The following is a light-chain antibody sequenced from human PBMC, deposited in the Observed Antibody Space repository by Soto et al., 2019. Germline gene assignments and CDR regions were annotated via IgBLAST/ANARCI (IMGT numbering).Light chain of an antibody. CDR1: SSEVGSYNL. J-gene: IGLJ3*02. V-gene: IGLV2-23*02. CDR3: SSYAASNNFYFV. CDR2: EDS. Sequence: QSVLTQPASVSGSPGQSITISCTGTSSEVGSYNLVSWYQQHPGKAPKLIIYEDSKRPSGVSNRFSGSKSGNTASLTISGLQTEDEADYYCSSYAASNNFYFVFGGGTKVTVL.